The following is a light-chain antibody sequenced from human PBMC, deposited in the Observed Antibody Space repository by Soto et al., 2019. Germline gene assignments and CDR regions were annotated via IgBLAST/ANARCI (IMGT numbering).Light chain of an antibody. V-gene: IGLV2-23*01. CDR1: SSDVGSSNL. CDR3: CSYTGSTSYYV. Sequence: QSALSQPASVSGSPGQSITISCTGTSSDVGSSNLVSWYQQYPGKVPKLMIYEGSKRPSGVSNRFSGSKSGNTASLTISGLQAEDESDYYGCSYTGSTSYYVFATGIKVTV. J-gene: IGLJ1*01. CDR2: EGS.